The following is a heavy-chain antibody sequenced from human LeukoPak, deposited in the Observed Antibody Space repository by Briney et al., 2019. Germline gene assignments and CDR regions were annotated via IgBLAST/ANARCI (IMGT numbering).Heavy chain of an antibody. CDR1: GGSFTGYY. V-gene: IGHV4-34*01. CDR3: ARGPDFSKSGY. Sequence: PGETLSLTCVDYGGSFTGYYWNWIRQPPGKGLEWIGEIHAYGGSNYNPSLQSRVTMSLDTSRNQFSLNLRSVTAADSAVYYCARGPDFSKSGYWGQGTLVTGST. CDR2: IHAYGGS. D-gene: IGHD1-14*01. J-gene: IGHJ4*02.